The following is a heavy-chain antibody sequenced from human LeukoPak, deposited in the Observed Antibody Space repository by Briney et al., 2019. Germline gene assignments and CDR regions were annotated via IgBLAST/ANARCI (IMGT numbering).Heavy chain of an antibody. D-gene: IGHD7-27*01. CDR3: ARDSWGRFDY. CDR1: GRSFSGYY. J-gene: IGHJ4*02. CDR2: INHSGST. V-gene: IGHV4-34*01. Sequence: SETLSLTCAVYGRSFSGYYWSWIRQPPGKGLEWIGEINHSGSTNYNPSLKSRVTISVDTSKNQFSLKLSSVTAADTAVYYCARDSWGRFDYWGQGTLVAVSS.